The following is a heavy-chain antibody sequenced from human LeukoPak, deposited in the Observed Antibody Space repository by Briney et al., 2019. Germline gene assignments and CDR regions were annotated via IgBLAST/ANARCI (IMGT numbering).Heavy chain of an antibody. Sequence: GASVKVSCKASGYTFTGYYMHWVRQAPGQGLEWMGWINPNSGGTNYAQKFQGRVTMTRDTSISTAYMELSRLRSDDTAVYYCARGEEIVGASYAFDIWGQGTMVTVSS. CDR1: GYTFTGYY. CDR2: INPNSGGT. D-gene: IGHD1-26*01. V-gene: IGHV1-2*02. J-gene: IGHJ3*02. CDR3: ARGEEIVGASYAFDI.